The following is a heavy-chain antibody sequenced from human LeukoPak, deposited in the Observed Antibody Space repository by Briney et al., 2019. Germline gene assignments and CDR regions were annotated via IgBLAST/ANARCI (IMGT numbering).Heavy chain of an antibody. V-gene: IGHV3-53*01. CDR3: AREEAFDY. Sequence: PGGSLRLSCAASGFTVSSNYMSWVRQAPGKELEWVSIIYSGGSTYYADSVKGRFTISRDNSKNTLYLQMNSLRAEDTAVYYCAREEAFDYWGQGTLVTVSS. CDR2: IYSGGST. CDR1: GFTVSSNY. J-gene: IGHJ4*02.